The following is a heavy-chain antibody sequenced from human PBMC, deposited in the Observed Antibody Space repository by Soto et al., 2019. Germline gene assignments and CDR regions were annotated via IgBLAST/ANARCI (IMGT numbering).Heavy chain of an antibody. CDR3: ARDVGYCSSTSCYHVFDY. Sequence: LSLTCTVSGGSISSGDYYWSWIRQPPGKGLEWIGYIYYSGSTYYNPSLKSRVTISVDTSKNQFSLKLSSVTAADTAVYYCARDVGYCSSTSCYHVFDYWGQGTLVTV. J-gene: IGHJ4*02. CDR1: GGSISSGDYY. V-gene: IGHV4-30-4*01. CDR2: IYYSGST. D-gene: IGHD2-2*01.